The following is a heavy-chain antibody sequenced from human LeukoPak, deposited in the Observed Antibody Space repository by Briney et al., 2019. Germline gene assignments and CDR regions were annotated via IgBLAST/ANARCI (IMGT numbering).Heavy chain of an antibody. D-gene: IGHD3-10*01. J-gene: IGHJ6*03. V-gene: IGHV4-39*07. CDR3: ARGAGTMVRGVIYYYYMDV. Sequence: PSETLSLTCTVSGGSISSSSYYWGWIRQPPGKGLEWIGSIYYSGSTYYNPSLKSRVTISVDTSKNQFSLKLSSVTAADTAVYYCARGAGTMVRGVIYYYYMDVWGKGTTVTISS. CDR1: GGSISSSSYY. CDR2: IYYSGST.